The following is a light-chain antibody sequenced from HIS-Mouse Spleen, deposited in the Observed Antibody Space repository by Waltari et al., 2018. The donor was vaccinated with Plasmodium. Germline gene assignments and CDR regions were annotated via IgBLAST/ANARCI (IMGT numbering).Light chain of an antibody. Sequence: DIQMTQSPSSLSASVGDRVTITCRASQGISNYLDWYQQKPGKVPKLLIYAASTLQSGVPSRFSGSGYGTDFTLTISSLQPEDVATYYCQKYNSAPWTFGQGTKVEIK. CDR1: QGISNY. J-gene: IGKJ1*01. CDR3: QKYNSAPWT. CDR2: AAS. V-gene: IGKV1-27*01.